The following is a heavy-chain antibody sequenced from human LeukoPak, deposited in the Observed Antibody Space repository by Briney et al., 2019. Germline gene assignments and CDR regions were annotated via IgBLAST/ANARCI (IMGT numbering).Heavy chain of an antibody. CDR3: ARFVGSSSFDY. Sequence: EASVKVSCKASGYTFTGYYMHWVRQAPGQGLEWMGWINANSGGTKYAQKFQDRVTMTRDTSISTIYMELSWLTFDDTAVYFCARFVGSSSFDYWGQGTLVTVSS. V-gene: IGHV1-2*02. J-gene: IGHJ4*02. D-gene: IGHD6-6*01. CDR2: INANSGGT. CDR1: GYTFTGYY.